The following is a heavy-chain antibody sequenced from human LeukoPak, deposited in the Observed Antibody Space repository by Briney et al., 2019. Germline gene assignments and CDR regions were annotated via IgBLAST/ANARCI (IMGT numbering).Heavy chain of an antibody. CDR2: INSDGSST. V-gene: IGHV3-74*01. CDR1: GFTFSSYW. J-gene: IGHJ4*02. D-gene: IGHD3-3*01. Sequence: PGGSLRLSCAASGFTFSSYWMHWVRQAPGKGLVWVSRINSDGSSTSYADSVKGRFTISRDNAKNTLYLQMSSLRAEDTAVYYCARGIPRLDFPGYWGQGTLVTVSS. CDR3: ARGIPRLDFPGY.